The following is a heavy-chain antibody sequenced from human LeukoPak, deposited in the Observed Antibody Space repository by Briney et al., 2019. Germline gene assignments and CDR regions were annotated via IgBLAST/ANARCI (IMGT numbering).Heavy chain of an antibody. J-gene: IGHJ5*02. Sequence: SETLSLTCNVSGGSISSYYWSWIRQPPGKGLEWIGYIYSSGSTNYNPSLKSRVTISVDTSKNQFSLKLSSVTAADTAVYYCARHRWGGWFDPWGQGTLVTVSS. CDR3: ARHRWGGWFDP. V-gene: IGHV4-59*01. D-gene: IGHD3-16*01. CDR1: GGSISSYY. CDR2: IYSSGST.